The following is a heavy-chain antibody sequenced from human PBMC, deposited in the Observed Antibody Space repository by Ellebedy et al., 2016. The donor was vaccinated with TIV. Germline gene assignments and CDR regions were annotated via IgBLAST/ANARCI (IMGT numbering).Heavy chain of an antibody. V-gene: IGHV3-48*02. CDR1: GFTFSSYF. CDR3: ARVGSGDGYDLYYYYGMDV. D-gene: IGHD5-12*01. Sequence: GESLKISCAASGFTFSSYFMNWVRQAPGKGLEWVSCISSSSSTKYYEDSVKGRFTISRDNAKNSLFLQMDSLRDEDTAVYYCARVGSGDGYDLYYYYGMDVWGQGTTVTVSS. CDR2: ISSSSSTK. J-gene: IGHJ6*02.